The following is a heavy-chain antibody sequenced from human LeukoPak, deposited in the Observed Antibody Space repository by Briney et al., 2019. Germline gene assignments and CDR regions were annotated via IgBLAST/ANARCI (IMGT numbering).Heavy chain of an antibody. CDR3: TKSTPGSSDWDY. Sequence: GKSLKISCKDSGYSFSNYWIGWVRQMPGKGLEWMGIIHPGNSDTRYSPSFQGQVTISADRSINTAYLQWSSLRASDTAMYYCTKSTPGSSDWDYWGQGTLVTVSS. CDR2: IHPGNSDT. CDR1: GYSFSNYW. J-gene: IGHJ4*02. V-gene: IGHV5-51*01. D-gene: IGHD6-19*01.